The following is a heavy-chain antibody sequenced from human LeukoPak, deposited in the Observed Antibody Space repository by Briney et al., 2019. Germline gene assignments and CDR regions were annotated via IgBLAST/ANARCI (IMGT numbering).Heavy chain of an antibody. CDR1: GFTFSSYS. Sequence: GGSLRLSCAASGFTFSSYSMNWVRQAPGKGLEWVSSISSSSSYIYYADSVKGRFTISRDNAKNSLYLQMNSLRAEDTAVYYCARSSYYYDSSGDTAFDYWGQGTLVTVSS. J-gene: IGHJ4*02. V-gene: IGHV3-21*01. CDR2: ISSSSSYI. D-gene: IGHD3-22*01. CDR3: ARSSYYYDSSGDTAFDY.